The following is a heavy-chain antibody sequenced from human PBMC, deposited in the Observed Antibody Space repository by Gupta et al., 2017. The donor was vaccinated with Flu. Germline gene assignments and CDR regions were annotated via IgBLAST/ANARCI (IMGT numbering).Heavy chain of an antibody. D-gene: IGHD7-27*01. CDR2: IIPIFGTA. J-gene: IGHJ6*02. V-gene: IGHV1-69*01. Sequence: QVQLVQSGAEVKKPGSSVKVSCKASGGTFSSYAISWVRQAPGQGLEWMGGIIPIFGTANYAQKFKGRVTITADESTSTAYMELSSLRSEDTAVYYCAISPPQRPGEGYYYYGMDVWGQGTTVTVSS. CDR1: GGTFSSYA. CDR3: AISPPQRPGEGYYYYGMDV.